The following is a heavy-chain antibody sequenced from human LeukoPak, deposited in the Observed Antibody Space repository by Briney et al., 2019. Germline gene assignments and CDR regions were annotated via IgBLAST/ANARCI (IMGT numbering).Heavy chain of an antibody. J-gene: IGHJ4*02. CDR3: VKVRSGYSWYFDY. D-gene: IGHD3-22*01. Sequence: PGGSLRLSCAASGFTFSSYAMSWVRQAPGKGLEWVSSIRGSGGNTYYADSVKGRFTISRDNSKNTLYLQMNSLRAEDTAVYYCVKVRSGYSWYFDYWGQGTLVTVSS. CDR1: GFTFSSYA. V-gene: IGHV3-23*01. CDR2: IRGSGGNT.